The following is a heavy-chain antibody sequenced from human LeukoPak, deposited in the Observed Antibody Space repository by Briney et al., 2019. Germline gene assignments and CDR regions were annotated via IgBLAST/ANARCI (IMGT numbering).Heavy chain of an antibody. CDR1: GGTFSSYA. V-gene: IGHV1-69*05. CDR3: ARADLCSGGSCYSGLGYYFDY. CDR2: IIPIFGTA. Sequence: SVKVSCKASGGTFSSYAISRVRQAPGQGLEWMGGIIPIFGTANYAQKFQGRVTITTDESTSTAYMELSSLRSEDTAVYYCARADLCSGGSCYSGLGYYFDYWGQGTLVTVSS. J-gene: IGHJ4*02. D-gene: IGHD2-15*01.